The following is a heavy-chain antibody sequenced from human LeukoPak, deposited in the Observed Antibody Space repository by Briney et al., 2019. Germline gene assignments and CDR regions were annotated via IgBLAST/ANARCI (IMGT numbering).Heavy chain of an antibody. J-gene: IGHJ4*02. Sequence: GGSLRLSCAASGFTFSSYGMHWVRQAPGKGLEWVAFIRYDGSNKYYADSVKGRFTISRDNSKNTLYLQMNSLRAEDTAVYYCARLMQQLAATPFDYWGQGTLVTVSS. D-gene: IGHD6-13*01. CDR3: ARLMQQLAATPFDY. CDR1: GFTFSSYG. CDR2: IRYDGSNK. V-gene: IGHV3-30*02.